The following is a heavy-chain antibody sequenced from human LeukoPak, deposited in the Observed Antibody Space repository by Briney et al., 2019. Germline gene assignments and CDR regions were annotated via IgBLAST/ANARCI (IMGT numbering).Heavy chain of an antibody. CDR2: INHSGST. D-gene: IGHD5-18*01. CDR1: GGSFSGYY. Sequence: PSETLSLTCAVCGGSFSGYYWSWIRQPPGKGLEWIGEINHSGSTNYNPSLKSRVTISVDTSKSQFSLKLSSVTAADTAVYYCARVTWGAARVFDYWGQGTLVTVSS. CDR3: ARVTWGAARVFDY. V-gene: IGHV4-34*01. J-gene: IGHJ4*02.